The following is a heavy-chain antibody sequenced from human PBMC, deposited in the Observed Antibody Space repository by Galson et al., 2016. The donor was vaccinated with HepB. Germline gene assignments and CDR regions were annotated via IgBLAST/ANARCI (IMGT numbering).Heavy chain of an antibody. D-gene: IGHD4-23*01. CDR3: AKGRSGGNPFFFYAMDV. V-gene: IGHV3-9*01. J-gene: IGHJ6*02. CDR1: GVTFDYYA. CDR2: ISWNSGSI. Sequence: SLRLSCAASGVTFDYYAMHWVRQAPGKGLEWVSGISWNSGSIGYADSVKGRFTTSSDNAKNSLYLQMDSLRAEDTALYYCAKGRSGGNPFFFYAMDVWGQGTTVTVSS.